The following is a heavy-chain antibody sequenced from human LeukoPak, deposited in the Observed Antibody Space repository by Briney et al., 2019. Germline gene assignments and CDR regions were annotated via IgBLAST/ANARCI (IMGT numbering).Heavy chain of an antibody. CDR2: IKQDGSEK. V-gene: IGHV3-7*01. CDR1: GFTFSSYW. Sequence: PGGSLTLSCAASGFTFSSYWMSWLRQAPGQGLEWVANIKQDGSEKYYVDSVKGRFTIYRDNAKNSMYLQMNSLRAEDTAVYYCARDRVSYSSGPFDYWGQGTLVTVSS. CDR3: ARDRVSYSSGPFDY. J-gene: IGHJ4*02. D-gene: IGHD6-19*01.